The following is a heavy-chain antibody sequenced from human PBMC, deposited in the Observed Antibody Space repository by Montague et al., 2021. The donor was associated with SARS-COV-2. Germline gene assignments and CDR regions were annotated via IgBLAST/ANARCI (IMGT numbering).Heavy chain of an antibody. V-gene: IGHV4-34*01. CDR2: INHTGST. J-gene: IGHJ4*02. D-gene: IGHD3-9*01. CDR1: GGSFSGYY. Sequence: SETLSLTCAVYGGSFSGYYWGWIRQPPGKGLEWIGEINHTGSTNYKPSLKSRVTISVDKSKNQFSLKLSSVTAADTAVYYCARMYYHILTGYYYLDYWGQGTLVTVSS. CDR3: ARMYYHILTGYYYLDY.